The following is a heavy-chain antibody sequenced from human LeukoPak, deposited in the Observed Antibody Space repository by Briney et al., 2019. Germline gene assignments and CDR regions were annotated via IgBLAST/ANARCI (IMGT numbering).Heavy chain of an antibody. Sequence: GGSLRLSCAASGFTFIDYDMRWVRQVIGKGLEGVSAIGIRGDTHYSGSVKGRFTISRENAESSLYLQINSLRAEDTAVYYCARGGIEVSGIDEFDYWGQGTLVTVSS. CDR2: IGIRGDT. D-gene: IGHD6-19*01. V-gene: IGHV3-13*01. CDR1: GFTFIDYD. CDR3: ARGGIEVSGIDEFDY. J-gene: IGHJ4*02.